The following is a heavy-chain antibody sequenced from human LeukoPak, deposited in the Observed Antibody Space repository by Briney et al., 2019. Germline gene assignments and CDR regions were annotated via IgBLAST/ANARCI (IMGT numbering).Heavy chain of an antibody. CDR1: GGSISSNY. V-gene: IGHV4-59*08. D-gene: IGHD3-10*01. CDR2: IYYSGYT. CDR3: ARHFDHVGSGIYEY. J-gene: IGHJ4*02. Sequence: SETLSLTCTVSGGSISSNYWSWIRQPPGKGLEWIGYIYYSGYTNYNPSLKSRVTISVDTSNNQFSLKLSSVTAADTAVYYCARHFDHVGSGIYEYWGQGALVTVSS.